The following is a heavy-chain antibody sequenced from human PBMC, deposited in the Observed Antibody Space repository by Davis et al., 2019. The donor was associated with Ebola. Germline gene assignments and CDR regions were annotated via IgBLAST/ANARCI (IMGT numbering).Heavy chain of an antibody. CDR1: GGSVGSDY. D-gene: IGHD4-23*01. CDR2: IYHSGST. Sequence: SETLSLTCSVSGGSVGSDYWSWIRQPPGKGLEWIGSIYHSGSTYYNPSLKSRVTISVDTSKNQFSLKLSSVTAADTAVYYCARDSNSGGDYWGQGILVTVSS. V-gene: IGHV4-38-2*02. CDR3: ARDSNSGGDY. J-gene: IGHJ4*02.